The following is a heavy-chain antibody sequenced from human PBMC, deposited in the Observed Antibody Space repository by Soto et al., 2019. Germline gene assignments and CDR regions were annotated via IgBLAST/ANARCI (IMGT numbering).Heavy chain of an antibody. CDR3: AKSVYNWNDGFFDY. V-gene: IGHV3-30*18. D-gene: IGHD1-1*01. Sequence: PGGSLTLSCAASGFTFSSYGMHWVRQAPGKGLEWVAVISYDGINKYYADSVKGRFTISRDNSKNTLYLQMNSLRAEDTAVYYCAKSVYNWNDGFFDYWGQGTLVTVSS. J-gene: IGHJ4*02. CDR2: ISYDGINK. CDR1: GFTFSSYG.